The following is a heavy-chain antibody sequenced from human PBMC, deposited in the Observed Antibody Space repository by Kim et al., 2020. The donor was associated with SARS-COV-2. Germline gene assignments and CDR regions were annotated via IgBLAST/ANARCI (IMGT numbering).Heavy chain of an antibody. CDR3: TRGLRGGNFDS. CDR2: IKDDGSEK. Sequence: GGSLRLSCVVSGFTFSSYWMTWVRQAPGKGLEWVATIKDDGSEKRYVDSVKGRFTISRDNANNSLYVEMNSLRAEDTAVYYCTRGLRGGNFDSWGQGTLVTVSS. CDR1: GFTFSSYW. V-gene: IGHV3-7*01. D-gene: IGHD3-10*01. J-gene: IGHJ4*02.